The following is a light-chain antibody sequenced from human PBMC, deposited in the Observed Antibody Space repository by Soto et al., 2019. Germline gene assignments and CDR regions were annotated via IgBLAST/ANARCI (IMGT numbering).Light chain of an antibody. CDR3: AAWDDNLNGPL. J-gene: IGLJ3*02. CDR1: NSNIGRYS. V-gene: IGLV1-44*01. Sequence: QTVVTQPPSLSGTPGQRVTISCSGSNSNIGRYSVNWCQHFPGTAPKILIYSDVERPSGVPDRFSGSKSGTSASLAISGLQSEDEAEYYCAAWDDNLNGPLFGGGTKLTVL. CDR2: SDV.